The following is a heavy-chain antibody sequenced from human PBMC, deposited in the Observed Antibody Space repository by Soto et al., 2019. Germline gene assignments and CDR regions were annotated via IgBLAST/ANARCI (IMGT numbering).Heavy chain of an antibody. J-gene: IGHJ6*02. Sequence: VQLLESGGGLVQPGGSLRLSCAASGFTFSTYGMHWVRQAPGKGLEWVALISDDGSKKYYIDSVKGRFIISRDNSKNTLYLQMNRLRSEDTAVYYCAKDNMVVGAADQYNNMDVWGHGTTVSASS. D-gene: IGHD3-22*01. V-gene: IGHV3-30*18. CDR1: GFTFSTYG. CDR3: AKDNMVVGAADQYNNMDV. CDR2: ISDDGSKK.